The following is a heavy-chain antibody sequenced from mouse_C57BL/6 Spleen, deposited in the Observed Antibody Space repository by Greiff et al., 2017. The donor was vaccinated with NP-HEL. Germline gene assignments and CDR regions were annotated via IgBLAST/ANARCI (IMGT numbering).Heavy chain of an antibody. Sequence: EVQLQQSGPELVKPGASVKISCKASGYTFTDYYMNWVKQSHGKSLEWIGDINPNNGGTSYNQKFKGKATLTVDKSSSTAYMELRSLTSEDSAVYYCARAVHYDYGGFAYWGQGTLVTVSA. CDR1: GYTFTDYY. V-gene: IGHV1-26*01. D-gene: IGHD2-4*01. J-gene: IGHJ3*01. CDR3: ARAVHYDYGGFAY. CDR2: INPNNGGT.